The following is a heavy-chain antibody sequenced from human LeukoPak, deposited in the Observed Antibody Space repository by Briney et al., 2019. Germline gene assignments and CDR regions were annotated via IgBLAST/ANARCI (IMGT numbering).Heavy chain of an antibody. J-gene: IGHJ4*02. Sequence: GRPLRLSCTASGFTFEEYAMHCVRQAPGKGLEWVSGISWCSGSLGYADSVKGRFIISRDNAKTCLYLQMNSLRAEDTALYYCVKGAGYHYDSRFDYWGQGTLVTVSS. V-gene: IGHV3-9*01. CDR1: GFTFEEYA. CDR3: VKGAGYHYDSRFDY. CDR2: ISWCSGSL. D-gene: IGHD3-22*01.